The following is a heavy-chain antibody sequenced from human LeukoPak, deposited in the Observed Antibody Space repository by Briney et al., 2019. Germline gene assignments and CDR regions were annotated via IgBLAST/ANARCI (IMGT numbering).Heavy chain of an antibody. CDR3: ARERQVTTFGVAREEKDY. D-gene: IGHD3-3*01. Sequence: GGSLRLSCAASGFTFSTYSLNWVRQAPGKGLEWVSSISSSSTYIYYADSVKGRFTISRDNAKNSLYLQMNSLRAEDTAVYYCARERQVTTFGVAREEKDYWGQGTLVTVSS. CDR2: ISSSSTYI. J-gene: IGHJ4*02. V-gene: IGHV3-21*01. CDR1: GFTFSTYS.